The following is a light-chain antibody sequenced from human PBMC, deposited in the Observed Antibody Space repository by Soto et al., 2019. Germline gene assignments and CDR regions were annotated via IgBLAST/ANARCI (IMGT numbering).Light chain of an antibody. V-gene: IGKV3-15*01. Sequence: EIVMTQSPVALSLSPGESAALSCRASQSVGRNFAGYQQRPGQAPRVLIYGTSTRATGVPARFSGSGSGTDFTLTISSLQSEDFAVYYCQQYNNWPYTFGQGTRLEIK. CDR1: QSVGRN. CDR2: GTS. CDR3: QQYNNWPYT. J-gene: IGKJ2*01.